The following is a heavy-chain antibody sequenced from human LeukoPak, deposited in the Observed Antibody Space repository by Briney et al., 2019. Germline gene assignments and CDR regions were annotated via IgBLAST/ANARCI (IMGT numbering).Heavy chain of an antibody. D-gene: IGHD3-22*01. CDR1: GGSISSYY. J-gene: IGHJ4*02. CDR2: IYYSGST. Sequence: PSETLSLTCTVSGGSISSYYWSWVRQPPGKGLEWIGYIYYSGSTDYNPSLKSRVTISVDTSKNQFSLKMSSVTAADTAVYYCAGSAYDSSGYRFDHWGQGTLVTVSS. V-gene: IGHV4-59*01. CDR3: AGSAYDSSGYRFDH.